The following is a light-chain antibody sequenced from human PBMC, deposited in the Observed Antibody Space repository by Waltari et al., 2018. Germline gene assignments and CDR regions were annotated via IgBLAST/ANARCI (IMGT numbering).Light chain of an antibody. CDR2: DTS. J-gene: IGKJ4*01. CDR3: QQYGTPLT. CDR1: QSVKSNE. V-gene: IGKV3-20*01. Sequence: EIVLTQSPGTLSLSPGDRATLSCRASQSVKSNELAWYQQKPGQAPRLLIYDTSTRATGIPDRFSGSGSGTDFILTISRLEADDFVLYYCQQYGTPLTFGGGTKVEIK.